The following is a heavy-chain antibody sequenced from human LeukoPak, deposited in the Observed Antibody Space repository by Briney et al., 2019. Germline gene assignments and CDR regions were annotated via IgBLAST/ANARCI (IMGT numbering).Heavy chain of an antibody. CDR2: ISGSGGST. Sequence: PGGSLRLSCAASGFTFSSYGMSWVRQAPGKGLEWVSAISGSGGSTYYADSVKGRFTISRDNSKNTLYPQMNSLRAEDTAVYYCAKGGDYDAYYFDYWGQGTLVTVSS. V-gene: IGHV3-23*01. J-gene: IGHJ4*02. CDR3: AKGGDYDAYYFDY. D-gene: IGHD4-17*01. CDR1: GFTFSSYG.